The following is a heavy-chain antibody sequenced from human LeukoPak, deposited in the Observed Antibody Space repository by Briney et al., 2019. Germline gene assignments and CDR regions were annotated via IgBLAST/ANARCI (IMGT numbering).Heavy chain of an antibody. J-gene: IGHJ4*02. Sequence: ASVKVSCKASGYTFTDYYMHWVRQAPGQGFEWMGWINPNDGDTNYAQKFQGRVTMTRDTSISTAHMEVSRLRSDGTAVYYCARANFLYCSSSTCLFDYWGQGTLVTVSS. CDR3: ARANFLYCSSSTCLFDY. CDR2: INPNDGDT. CDR1: GYTFTDYY. V-gene: IGHV1-2*02. D-gene: IGHD2-2*01.